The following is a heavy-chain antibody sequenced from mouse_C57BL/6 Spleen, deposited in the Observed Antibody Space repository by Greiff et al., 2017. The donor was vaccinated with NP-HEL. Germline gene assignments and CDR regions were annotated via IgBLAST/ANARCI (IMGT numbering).Heavy chain of an antibody. J-gene: IGHJ2*01. CDR2: IDPETGGT. Sequence: QVQLQQSGAELVRPGASVTLSCKASGYTFTDYEMHWVKQTPVHGLEWIGAIDPETGGTAYNQKFKGKAILTADKSSSTAYMELRSLTSEDSAVYYCTRDSLAGARGFDYWGQGTTLTVSS. CDR1: GYTFTDYE. CDR3: TRDSLAGARGFDY. V-gene: IGHV1-15*01. D-gene: IGHD4-1*01.